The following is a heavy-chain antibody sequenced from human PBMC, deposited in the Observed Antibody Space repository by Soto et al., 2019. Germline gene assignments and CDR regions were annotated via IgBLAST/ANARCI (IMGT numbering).Heavy chain of an antibody. CDR3: AKGPKDIVYYYGMDV. J-gene: IGHJ6*02. D-gene: IGHD2-15*01. CDR2: ISGSGGST. Sequence: PGGSLRLSCAASGFTFSSYSMNWVRQAPGKGLEWVSAISGSGGSTYYADSVKGRFTISRDNSKNTLYLQMNSLRAEDTAVYYCAKGPKDIVYYYGMDVWGQGTTVTVSS. V-gene: IGHV3-23*01. CDR1: GFTFSSYS.